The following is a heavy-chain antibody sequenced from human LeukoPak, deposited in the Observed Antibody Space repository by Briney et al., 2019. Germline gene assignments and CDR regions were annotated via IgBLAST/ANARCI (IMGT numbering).Heavy chain of an antibody. J-gene: IGHJ4*02. D-gene: IGHD4/OR15-4a*01. CDR2: ITGRGGGT. CDR3: AKDYGDDHFFGY. V-gene: IGHV3-23*01. CDR1: GFTVSSNY. Sequence: GGSLRLSCAASGFTVSSNYMSWVRQAPGKGLEWVSSITGRGGGTFYADSVKGRFTISRDNSENTLYLQMNNLRADDTAVYYCAKDYGDDHFFGYWGQGALVTVSS.